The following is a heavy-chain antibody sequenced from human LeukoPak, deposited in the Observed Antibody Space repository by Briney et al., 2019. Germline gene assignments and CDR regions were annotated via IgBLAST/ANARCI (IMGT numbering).Heavy chain of an antibody. Sequence: GGSLRLSCAASGFTFSSYWMHWVRQALGKGLVWVSRINSDGSSTSYADSVKGRFTISRDNAKNTLYLQMNSLRAEDTAVYYCARDPAAGKAIDYWGQGTLVTVSS. CDR2: INSDGSST. J-gene: IGHJ4*02. V-gene: IGHV3-74*01. CDR1: GFTFSSYW. D-gene: IGHD6-13*01. CDR3: ARDPAAGKAIDY.